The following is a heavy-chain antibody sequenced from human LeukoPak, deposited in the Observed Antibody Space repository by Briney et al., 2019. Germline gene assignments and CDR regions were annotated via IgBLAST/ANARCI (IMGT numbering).Heavy chain of an antibody. CDR3: ARVQYYYGSGTSWFDP. Sequence: SETLSLTCTVSGGSISSHYWSWIRQPPGKGLEWIGYIYYSGSTNYNPSLKSRVTISVDTSKNQFSLKLSSVTAADTAVYYCARVQYYYGSGTSWFDPWGQGTLVTVSS. J-gene: IGHJ5*02. D-gene: IGHD3-10*01. V-gene: IGHV4-59*11. CDR1: GGSISSHY. CDR2: IYYSGST.